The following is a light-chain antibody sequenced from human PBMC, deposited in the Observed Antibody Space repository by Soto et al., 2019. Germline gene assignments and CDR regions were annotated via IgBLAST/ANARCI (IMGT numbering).Light chain of an antibody. CDR1: HSDVGAYNY. J-gene: IGLJ1*01. CDR2: EVT. CDR3: SSFTSRFTFV. Sequence: QSVLTQPASVSGSPGQSIAISCTGTHSDVGAYNYVSWYQQHPGKAPKLMISEVTNRPSGVSDRFSGSKSGNTASLTISGLQAEDEAGYYCSSFTSRFTFVFGTGTKLTVL. V-gene: IGLV2-14*01.